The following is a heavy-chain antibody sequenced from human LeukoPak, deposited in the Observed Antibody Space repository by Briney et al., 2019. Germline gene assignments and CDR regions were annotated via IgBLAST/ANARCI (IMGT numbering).Heavy chain of an antibody. V-gene: IGHV3-30*02. Sequence: PGGSLRLSCAASGFIFSSYGMYWVRQAPGKGPEWVAFIRYNGDSEYYADSVKGRFTISRDNSKNTLYLQMSSLKIEDTAVYYCVKERGYRSTWRLEYWGQGTLVTVSS. CDR2: IRYNGDSE. CDR1: GFIFSSYG. J-gene: IGHJ4*02. D-gene: IGHD6-13*01. CDR3: VKERGYRSTWRLEY.